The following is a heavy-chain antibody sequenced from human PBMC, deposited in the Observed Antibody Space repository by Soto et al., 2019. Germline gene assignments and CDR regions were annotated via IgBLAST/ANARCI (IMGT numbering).Heavy chain of an antibody. CDR1: GYTFTSYG. J-gene: IGHJ4*02. Sequence: ASVKVSCKASGYTFTSYGISWVRQAPGQGLEWMGWISAYNGNTNYAQKLQGRVTMTTDTSTSTAYMELRSLRSDDTAVYYCARVSPMGYYGSGSYFHWGQGTLVTVSS. CDR3: ARVSPMGYYGSGSYFH. D-gene: IGHD3-10*01. CDR2: ISAYNGNT. V-gene: IGHV1-18*01.